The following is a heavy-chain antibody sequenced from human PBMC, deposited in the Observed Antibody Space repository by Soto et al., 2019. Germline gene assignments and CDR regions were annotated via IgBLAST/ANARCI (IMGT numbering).Heavy chain of an antibody. Sequence: SETLSLTCTVSGVSVSSGDYYWSWVRQPPGKGLEWIGYIYYTGRTYYNPSLKSRVIISVDTSKNQFSLKLSSVTAAEKAVYYCARAHYDILTGYPTHAFDIWGQGTMVTVSS. D-gene: IGHD3-9*01. V-gene: IGHV4-30-4*01. CDR3: ARAHYDILTGYPTHAFDI. CDR1: GVSVSSGDYY. J-gene: IGHJ3*02. CDR2: IYYTGRT.